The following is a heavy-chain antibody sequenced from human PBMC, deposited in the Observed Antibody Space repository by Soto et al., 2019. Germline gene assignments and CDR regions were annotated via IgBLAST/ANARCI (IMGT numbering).Heavy chain of an antibody. V-gene: IGHV5-51*01. CDR1: GYSFPNYW. CDR2: IYPGDSKT. Sequence: PGESRKISCKGSGYSFPNYWIAWVRQMPGKGLEWMGIIYPGDSKTRYSPSLQGQVTISVDMSISTAYLQWRSLRASDTATYYCARRPQRFGGMDVWGQGTTVTVSS. J-gene: IGHJ6*02. CDR3: ARRPQRFGGMDV. D-gene: IGHD3-16*01.